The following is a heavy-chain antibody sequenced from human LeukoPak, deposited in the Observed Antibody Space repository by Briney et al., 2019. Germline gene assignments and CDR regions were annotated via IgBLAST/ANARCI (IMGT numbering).Heavy chain of an antibody. V-gene: IGHV4-34*01. D-gene: IGHD1-26*01. CDR3: ARAQVGATAFDI. CDR2: INHSGST. J-gene: IGHJ3*02. Sequence: SETLSLTCAVYGGSFSGYYWSWIRQPPGKGLEWIGEINHSGSTNYNPSLKSRVTISVDTSKNQFSLKLSSVTAADTAVYYCARAQVGATAFDIWGQGTMVTVSS. CDR1: GGSFSGYY.